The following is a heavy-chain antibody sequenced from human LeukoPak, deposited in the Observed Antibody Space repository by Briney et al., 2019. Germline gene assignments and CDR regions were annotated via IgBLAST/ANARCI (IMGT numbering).Heavy chain of an antibody. CDR1: GFFISSISYN. Sequence: SETLSLTCTVCGFFISSISYNWVWIRQPPGKGLEWIVSIYYSGSTYYNPSLERRVTISVDTSKNQFFLKLSSATAAHTNMYYCARARQTVTMIQDAFDIWGQGTMVTVSS. CDR3: ARARQTVTMIQDAFDI. D-gene: IGHD3-22*01. V-gene: IGHV4-39*01. J-gene: IGHJ3*02. CDR2: IYYSGST.